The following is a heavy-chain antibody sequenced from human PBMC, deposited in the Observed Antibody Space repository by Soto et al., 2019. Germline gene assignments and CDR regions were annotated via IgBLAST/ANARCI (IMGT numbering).Heavy chain of an antibody. D-gene: IGHD2-2*01. CDR2: IDPSDSYT. CDR1: GYSFTSYW. Sequence: XESLKISCKGSGYSFTSYWISWVRQMPGKGLEWMGRIDPSDSYTNYSPSFQGHVTISADKSISTAYLQWSSLKAADTAMYYCARRAVVPATVGYYYGMDVWGQGTTVTVSS. CDR3: ARRAVVPATVGYYYGMDV. J-gene: IGHJ6*02. V-gene: IGHV5-10-1*01.